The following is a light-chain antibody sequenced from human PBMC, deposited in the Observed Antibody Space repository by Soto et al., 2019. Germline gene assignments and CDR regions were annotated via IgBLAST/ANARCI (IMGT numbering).Light chain of an antibody. CDR1: QSISSW. CDR3: QQYNSYPET. J-gene: IGKJ1*01. V-gene: IGKV1-5*03. CDR2: KAS. Sequence: DIQMTQSPSTLSASVGARVTITCRASQSISSWLAWYPQKPGKAPKLLIYKASSLESGVPSRFSGSGSGTEFTLTISSLQPDDFATYYCQQYNSYPETFGQGTKVDIK.